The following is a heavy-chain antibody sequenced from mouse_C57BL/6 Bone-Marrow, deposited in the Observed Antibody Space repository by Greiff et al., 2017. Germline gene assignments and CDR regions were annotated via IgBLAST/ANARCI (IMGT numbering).Heavy chain of an antibody. J-gene: IGHJ1*03. CDR2: IYPSDSET. D-gene: IGHD2-2*01. V-gene: IGHV1-61*01. CDR1: GYTFTSYW. Sequence: QVQLQQPGAELVRPGSSVKLSCKASGYTFTSYWMDWVKQRPGQGLEWIGNIYPSDSETHYNQKFKDKATLTVDKSSSTAYMQRSSLTSEDSAVYYCARVGYYWYFDVWGTGTTVTVSS. CDR3: ARVGYYWYFDV.